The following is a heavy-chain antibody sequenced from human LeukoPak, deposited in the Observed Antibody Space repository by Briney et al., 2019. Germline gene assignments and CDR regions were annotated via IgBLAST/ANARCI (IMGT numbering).Heavy chain of an antibody. CDR3: AKEYCSGGSCYCSR. CDR1: GFTFSNSA. J-gene: IGHJ4*02. V-gene: IGHV3-23*01. Sequence: GGSLRLSCAASGFTFSNSAMSWVRQAPGKGLEWVSAISGSGGSTYYADSVKGRFTISRDNSKNTLYLQMNSLRAEDTAVYYCAKEYCSGGSCYCSRWGQGTLVTVFS. D-gene: IGHD2-15*01. CDR2: ISGSGGST.